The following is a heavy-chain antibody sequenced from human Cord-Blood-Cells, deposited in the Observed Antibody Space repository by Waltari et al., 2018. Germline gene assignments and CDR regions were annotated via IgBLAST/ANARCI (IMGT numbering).Heavy chain of an antibody. J-gene: IGHJ3*02. D-gene: IGHD4-17*01. CDR3: ARESTVVKEINYAFDI. CDR1: GYTFTGYY. V-gene: IGHV1-2*02. CDR2: INPNSGGT. Sequence: QVQLVQSGAEVKKPGASVKVSCKASGYTFTGYYMHWVRQAPGQGLEWMGWINPNSGGTNYAQKFQGRVTMTRDTSISTAYMELSRLRSDDTAVYYCARESTVVKEINYAFDIWGQGTMVTVSS.